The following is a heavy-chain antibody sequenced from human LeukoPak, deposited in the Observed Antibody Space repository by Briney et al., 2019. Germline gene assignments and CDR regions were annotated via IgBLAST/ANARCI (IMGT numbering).Heavy chain of an antibody. CDR1: GYTFTSYG. V-gene: IGHV1-18*01. J-gene: IGHJ4*02. D-gene: IGHD5-24*01. CDR2: ISAYNGNT. CDR3: ASWEMATVFMPY. Sequence: ASVKVSCKASGYTFTSYGTSWVRQAPGQGLEWMGWISAYNGNTNYAQKLQGRVTMTTDTSTSTAYMELRSLRSDDTAVYYCASWEMATVFMPYWGQGTLVTVSS.